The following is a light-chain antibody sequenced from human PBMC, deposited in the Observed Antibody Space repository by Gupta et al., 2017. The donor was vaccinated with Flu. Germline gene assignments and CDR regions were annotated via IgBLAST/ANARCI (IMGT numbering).Light chain of an antibody. V-gene: IGKV1-5*03. Sequence: DIHMTQSPSTLSASVGDRVTITCRASQSISLWLAWYQQKPGKAPKLLIYKASTLERGVPSRFSGSASGTEFTLTISSLQPDDFATYYCQQYSDYWTFGQGTKLEIK. J-gene: IGKJ1*01. CDR1: QSISLW. CDR3: QQYSDYWT. CDR2: KAS.